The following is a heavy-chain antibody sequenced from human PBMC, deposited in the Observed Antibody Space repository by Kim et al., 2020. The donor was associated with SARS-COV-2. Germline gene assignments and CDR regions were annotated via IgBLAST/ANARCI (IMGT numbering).Heavy chain of an antibody. J-gene: IGHJ6*02. Sequence: GGSLRLSCAASGFNFSSYGMHWVRQAPGKGLEWVAVISYDGSNKYYADSVKGRFTISRDNSKNTLYLQMNSLRAEDTAVYYCAKEQVDRNSSYYYYCGMDVWGQGTTVTVSS. CDR1: GFNFSSYG. CDR2: ISYDGSNK. V-gene: IGHV3-30*18. D-gene: IGHD2-15*01. CDR3: AKEQVDRNSSYYYYCGMDV.